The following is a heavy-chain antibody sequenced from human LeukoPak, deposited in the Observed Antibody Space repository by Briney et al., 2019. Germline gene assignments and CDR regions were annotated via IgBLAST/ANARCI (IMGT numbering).Heavy chain of an antibody. CDR3: ARSWGYCSGGSCPDLFDY. CDR1: GFTFSSYS. V-gene: IGHV3-21*01. CDR2: ISSSSSYI. Sequence: PGGSLRLSCAASGFTFSSYSMNWVRQAPGKGLEWVSSISSSSSYIYYADSVKGRFTISRDNAKNSLYLQMNSLRAEDTAVYHCARSWGYCSGGSCPDLFDYWGQGTLVTVSS. J-gene: IGHJ4*02. D-gene: IGHD2-15*01.